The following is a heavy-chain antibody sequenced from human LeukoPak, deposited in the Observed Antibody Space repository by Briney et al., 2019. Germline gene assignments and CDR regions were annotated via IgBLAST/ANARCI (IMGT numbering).Heavy chain of an antibody. V-gene: IGHV3-64*01. CDR3: ARQAKNDFWNGYYFDY. J-gene: IGHJ4*02. D-gene: IGHD3-3*01. CDR1: GFTFSSYA. Sequence: GGSLRLSCAASGFTFSSYAMHWVRQAPGKGLEYVSAISSNGGSTYYANSVKGRFTISRDNSKNTLYLQMGSLRAEDMALYYCARQAKNDFWNGYYFDYWGQGTLVTVSS. CDR2: ISSNGGST.